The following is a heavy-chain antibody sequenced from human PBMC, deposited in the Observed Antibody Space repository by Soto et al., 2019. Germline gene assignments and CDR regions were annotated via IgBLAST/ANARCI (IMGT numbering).Heavy chain of an antibody. V-gene: IGHV3-33*01. CDR3: ARDNPGSWYYDSSGYYDY. D-gene: IGHD3-22*01. CDR2: IWYDGSNK. J-gene: IGHJ4*02. Sequence: GGSLRLSCAASGFTFSSYGMHWVRQAPGKGLEWVAVIWYDGSNKYYADSVKGRFTISRDNSKNTLYLQMNSLRAEDTAVYYCARDNPGSWYYDSSGYYDYWGQGTLVTVSS. CDR1: GFTFSSYG.